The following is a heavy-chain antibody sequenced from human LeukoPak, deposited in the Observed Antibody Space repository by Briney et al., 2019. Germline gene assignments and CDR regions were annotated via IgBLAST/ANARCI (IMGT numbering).Heavy chain of an antibody. CDR2: INHSGST. D-gene: IGHD3-3*01. J-gene: IGHJ3*02. V-gene: IGHV4-34*01. Sequence: SETLSLTCAVYGGSFSGYYWSWIRQPPGKGLEWIGEINHSGSTYYNPSLKSRVSISVDTSKNQFSLKLSSVTAADTAVYYCARHYDPQPFDAFDIWGQGTMVTVSS. CDR3: ARHYDPQPFDAFDI. CDR1: GGSFSGYY.